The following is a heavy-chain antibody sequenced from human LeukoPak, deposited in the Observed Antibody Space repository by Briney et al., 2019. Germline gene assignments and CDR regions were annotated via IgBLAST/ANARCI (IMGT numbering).Heavy chain of an antibody. J-gene: IGHJ4*02. D-gene: IGHD6-13*01. CDR2: IYYSGST. V-gene: IGHV4-30-4*01. CDR1: GGSISSGDYY. CDR3: ASLRYSSSWFYYFDY. Sequence: SETLSLTCTVSGGSISSGDYYWSWIRQPPGKGLEWIGYIYYSGSTYYNPSLKSRVTISVDTSKNQFSLKLSSVTAADTAVYYCASLRYSSSWFYYFDYWGQGTLVTVSS.